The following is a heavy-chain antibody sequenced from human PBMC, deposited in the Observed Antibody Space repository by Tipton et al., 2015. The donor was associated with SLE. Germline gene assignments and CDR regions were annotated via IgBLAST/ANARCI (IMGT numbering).Heavy chain of an antibody. D-gene: IGHD6-6*01. V-gene: IGHV3-23*03. CDR3: AKDRGSSSDY. CDR1: GFTFSSYA. Sequence: SLRLPCAASGFTFSSYAMSWVRQAPGRGLEWVSLIYSGGSTYYADSVKGRFTISRDNSKNTLYLQMNSLRAEDTAVYYCAKDRGSSSDYWGQGTLVTVSS. J-gene: IGHJ4*02. CDR2: IYSGGST.